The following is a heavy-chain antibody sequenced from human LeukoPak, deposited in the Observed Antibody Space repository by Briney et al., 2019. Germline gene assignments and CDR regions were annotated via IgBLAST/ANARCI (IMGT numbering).Heavy chain of an antibody. CDR3: ARAGSYYYCYMDV. CDR1: GYTFTSYY. J-gene: IGHJ6*03. D-gene: IGHD3-10*01. CDR2: MNPNSGNT. Sequence: ASVKVSCKASGYTFTSYYMHWVRQAPGQGLEWMGWMNPNSGNTGYAQKFQGRVTMTRNTSISTAYMELSSLRSEDTAVYYCARAGSYYYCYMDVWVKATTVTVSS. V-gene: IGHV1-8*02.